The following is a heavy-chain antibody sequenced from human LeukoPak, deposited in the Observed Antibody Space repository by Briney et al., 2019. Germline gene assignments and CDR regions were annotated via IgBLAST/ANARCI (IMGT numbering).Heavy chain of an antibody. V-gene: IGHV3-30*02. D-gene: IGHD3-3*01. CDR3: ARRGVYDFWSGLPYGHYYYYYMDV. CDR1: GFTFSSYG. CDR2: IRYDGSNK. J-gene: IGHJ6*03. Sequence: PGGSLRLSCAASGFTFSSYGMHWVRQAPGKGLEWVAFIRYDGSNKYYADSVKGRFTISRDNAKNSLYLQMNSLRAEDTAVYYCARRGVYDFWSGLPYGHYYYYYMDVWGKGTTVTVSS.